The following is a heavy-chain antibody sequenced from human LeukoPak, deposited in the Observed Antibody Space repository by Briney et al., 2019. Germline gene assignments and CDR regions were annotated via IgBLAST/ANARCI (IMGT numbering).Heavy chain of an antibody. J-gene: IGHJ6*03. V-gene: IGHV3-21*01. Sequence: PGGSPRLSCAASGFTFSVYSMSWVRQAQGKGLEWVSSISSSSSHIYYADSVTGRFTISRDNAKNSLYLQMKNLIAEDTAVYYCTTVWESIIMVLGTMEAWGKGTPVTVSS. CDR2: ISSSSSHI. CDR1: GFTFSVYS. D-gene: IGHD3-10*01. CDR3: TTVWESIIMVLGTMEA.